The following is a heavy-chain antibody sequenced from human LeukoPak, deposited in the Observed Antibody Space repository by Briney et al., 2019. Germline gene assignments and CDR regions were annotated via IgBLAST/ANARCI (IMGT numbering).Heavy chain of an antibody. CDR3: ARERLAAAGTRYNWFDP. D-gene: IGHD6-13*01. CDR1: GGSISSYY. Sequence: PSETLSLTCTVSGGSISSYYWSWIRQPPGKGLEWIGYIYYSGSTNYNPSLKSRVTISVDTSKNQFSLKLSSVTAADTAVYYCARERLAAAGTRYNWFDPWGQGTLVTVSS. CDR2: IYYSGST. J-gene: IGHJ5*02. V-gene: IGHV4-59*12.